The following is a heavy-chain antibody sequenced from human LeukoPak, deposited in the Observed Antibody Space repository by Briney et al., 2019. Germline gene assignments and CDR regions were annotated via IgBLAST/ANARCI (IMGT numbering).Heavy chain of an antibody. J-gene: IGHJ3*02. CDR2: INSDGSST. Sequence: GGSLRLSCAASGFTFSIYWMHWVRQAPGKGLVWVSRINSDGSSTSYADSVKGRFTISRYNAKNTLYLQMNSLRAEDTAVYYCARDEDWSGYYGAFDIWGQGTMVTVSS. V-gene: IGHV3-74*01. D-gene: IGHD3-3*01. CDR3: ARDEDWSGYYGAFDI. CDR1: GFTFSIYW.